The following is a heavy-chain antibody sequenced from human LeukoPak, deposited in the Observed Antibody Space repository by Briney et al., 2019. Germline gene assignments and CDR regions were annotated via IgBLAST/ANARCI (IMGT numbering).Heavy chain of an antibody. V-gene: IGHV3-33*01. CDR1: GFTFSSYG. J-gene: IGHJ2*01. D-gene: IGHD6-19*01. Sequence: PGRSLRLSCAASGFTFSSYGMHWVRQAPGKGLEWVAVIWYDGSSKYYADSVKGRFTISRDNSKNTLYLQMNSLRAEDTAVYYCARDQGQWLVPRYFDLWGRGTLVTVSS. CDR3: ARDQGQWLVPRYFDL. CDR2: IWYDGSSK.